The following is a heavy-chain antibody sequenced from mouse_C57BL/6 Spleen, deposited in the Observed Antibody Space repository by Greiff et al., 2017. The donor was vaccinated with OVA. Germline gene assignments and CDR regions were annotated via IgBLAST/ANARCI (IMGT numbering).Heavy chain of an antibody. CDR1: GYSITSGYD. Sequence: EVKLMESGPGMVKPSQSLSLTCTVTGYSITSGYDWHWIRHFPGNKLEWMGYISYSGSTNYNPSLKSRISITHDTSKNHFFLKLNSVTTEDTATYYCARGGSPDYYSNYGAWFAYWGQGTLVTVSA. V-gene: IGHV3-1*01. J-gene: IGHJ3*01. CDR2: ISYSGST. D-gene: IGHD2-5*01. CDR3: ARGGSPDYYSNYGAWFAY.